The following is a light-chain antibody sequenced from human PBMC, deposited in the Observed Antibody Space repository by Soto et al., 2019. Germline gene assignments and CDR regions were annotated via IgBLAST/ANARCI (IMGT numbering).Light chain of an antibody. V-gene: IGKV1-5*01. CDR1: QSIRSL. Sequence: DVQMTQSPSTLSASVGDRVTITCRASQSIRSLLAWYQQKPGKAPKVLIYDASSLGSGVPSRFSGSGSGTEFTLTISSLQPDDFATYFCRQYQTYSTFGQGTRLEI. CDR2: DAS. CDR3: RQYQTYST. J-gene: IGKJ5*01.